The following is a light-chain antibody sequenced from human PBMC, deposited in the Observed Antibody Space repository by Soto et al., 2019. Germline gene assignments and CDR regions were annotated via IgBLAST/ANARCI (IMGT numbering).Light chain of an antibody. CDR3: QQRNVWPPIT. J-gene: IGKJ5*01. CDR2: DST. V-gene: IGKV3-11*01. CDR1: QSIHTS. Sequence: EIVLTQSPGTLSLSPGEIATLSCRASQSIHTSLAWYQQKSGKPPRLVIYDSTLRANGVPDRFGGSRSGTEFTLTINSLEPEDFAVYYCQQRNVWPPITLGQGTRLEIK.